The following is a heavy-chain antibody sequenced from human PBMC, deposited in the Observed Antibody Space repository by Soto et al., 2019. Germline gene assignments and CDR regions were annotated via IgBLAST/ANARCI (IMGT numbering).Heavy chain of an antibody. J-gene: IGHJ6*02. CDR2: ISGSGGST. V-gene: IGHV3-23*01. CDR3: ATGQGHYYYRGMDV. CDR1: GFTFSSYA. Sequence: EVQLLESGGGLVQPGGSLRLSCAASGFTFSSYAMSWVRQAPGKGLEWVSAISGSGGSTYYADSVKGRFTISRDNSKNTLYLQMNSLMAEDTAVYYCATGQGHYYYRGMDVWGQGTTVTVSS.